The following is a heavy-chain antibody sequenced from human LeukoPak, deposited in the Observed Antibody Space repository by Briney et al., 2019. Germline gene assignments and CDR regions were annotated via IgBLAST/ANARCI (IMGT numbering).Heavy chain of an antibody. CDR2: IFQSVST. CDR1: GYSISCVYY. V-gene: IGHV4-38-2*02. Sequence: SETLSLTCTVSGYSISCVYYWGWIRQPPGKGLEWIGTIFQSVSTYYNPSLKSRVTTSVDTSKNQFSLKLSSVTAADTAVYYCARINSNGFDFWSQGTLVTVSS. D-gene: IGHD6-19*01. CDR3: ARINSNGFDF. J-gene: IGHJ4*02.